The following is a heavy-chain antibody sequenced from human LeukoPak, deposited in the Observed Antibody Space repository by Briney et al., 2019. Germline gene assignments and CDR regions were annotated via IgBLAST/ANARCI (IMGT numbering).Heavy chain of an antibody. CDR1: GYTFTGYY. CDR3: ARPSAVVGGPLGYMDV. J-gene: IGHJ6*03. D-gene: IGHD3-10*01. V-gene: IGHV1-2*06. CDR2: INPNSGGT. Sequence: ASVKVSCKASGYTFTGYYMHWVRQAPGQGLEWMGRINPNSGGTNYAQKLQGRVTMTTDTSTSKAYMELRSLRSDDTAVYYCARPSAVVGGPLGYMDVWGKGTTVTVSS.